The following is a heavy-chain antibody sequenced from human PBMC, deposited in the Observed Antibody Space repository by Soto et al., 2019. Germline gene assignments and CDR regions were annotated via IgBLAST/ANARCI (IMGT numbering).Heavy chain of an antibody. J-gene: IGHJ4*02. V-gene: IGHV3-23*01. CDR3: ATQDFRGATGTT. D-gene: IGHD1-1*01. CDR1: GFSFSTCA. CDR2: ISPNSAAT. Sequence: GGSLRLSFVASGFSFSTCAMGWVRQAPGKGLEWVSLISPNSAATYYTDSVKGRFTISRDNSKNTLYLQMNSLRAEDTAIYNCATQDFRGATGTTWGQGTLVTVSS.